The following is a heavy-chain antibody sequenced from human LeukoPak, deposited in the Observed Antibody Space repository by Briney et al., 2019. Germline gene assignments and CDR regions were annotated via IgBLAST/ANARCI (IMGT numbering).Heavy chain of an antibody. V-gene: IGHV3-11*01. CDR1: GFTFSDYY. Sequence: VGSLRLSCAASGFTFSDYYMSCIRRTPGKGLGWVSYISSSGGTIYYADSVKGRFTISRDSAKNSLYLRMNSVRAGATPVYYCARVLYCGSDYYSVDAFDIASQGTMATVSS. CDR2: ISSSGGTI. D-gene: IGHD2-21*02. J-gene: IGHJ3*02. CDR3: ARVLYCGSDYYSVDAFDI.